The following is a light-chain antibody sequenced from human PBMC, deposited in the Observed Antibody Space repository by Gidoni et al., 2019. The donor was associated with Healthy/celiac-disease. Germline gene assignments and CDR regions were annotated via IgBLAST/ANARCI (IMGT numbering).Light chain of an antibody. CDR3: QQSYSTPRT. V-gene: IGKV1-39*01. CDR2: AAS. CDR1: QSISSY. Sequence: DSHMTQSPSSLSASVGDRVTITCRASQSISSYLNWYQQKPGKAPKLLIYAASSLQSGVPSRFSGSGSVTDFTLTISSLQPEDFATYYCQQSYSTPRTFGQGTKVEIK. J-gene: IGKJ1*01.